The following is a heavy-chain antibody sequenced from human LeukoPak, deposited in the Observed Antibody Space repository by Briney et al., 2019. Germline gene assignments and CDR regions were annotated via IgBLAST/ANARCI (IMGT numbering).Heavy chain of an antibody. CDR1: GYTFTSYY. CDR3: AREGPETYNFDF. CDR2: IRPSGST. V-gene: IGHV1-46*01. D-gene: IGHD5-18*01. Sequence: GASVKVSCEASGYTFTSYYIHWVRQAPGQGLEYMGIIRPSGSTAYAQKFQGRVTMTRDTSTSAVYMELSSLRSEDTAVYYCAREGPETYNFDFWGQGTQVTVSS. J-gene: IGHJ4*02.